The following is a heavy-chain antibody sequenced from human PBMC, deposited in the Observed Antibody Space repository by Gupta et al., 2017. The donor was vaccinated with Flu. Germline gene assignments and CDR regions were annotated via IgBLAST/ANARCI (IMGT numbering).Heavy chain of an antibody. J-gene: IGHJ4*02. CDR1: GFSLSSYG. CDR2: IWYDGSNK. CDR3: ARENYFDSSGYYLSPGFDY. D-gene: IGHD3-22*01. Sequence: QVQLVESGGGVVQPGGSLRLSCAASGFSLSSYGMHWVRQAPGKGLDWVAVIWYDGSNKYYADSVKGRFTISRDSSKNTLYLQMNSLRAEDTAVYYCARENYFDSSGYYLSPGFDYWGQGTLVTVSS. V-gene: IGHV3-33*01.